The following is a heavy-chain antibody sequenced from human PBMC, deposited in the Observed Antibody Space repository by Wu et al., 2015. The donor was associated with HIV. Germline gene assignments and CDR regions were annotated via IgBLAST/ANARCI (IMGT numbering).Heavy chain of an antibody. CDR3: ARVPPIATAGTPFDI. CDR1: GGTFSSYG. J-gene: IGHJ3*02. V-gene: IGHV1-69*13. D-gene: IGHD6-25*01. CDR2: IIPVFGTS. Sequence: QVQLVQSGAEVQKPGSSVKVSCKASGGTFSSYGISWVRQAPGQGLEWMGMIIPVFGTSITAQSFQGRVTITADEVTNTAYMELSSLRSEDTAVYYCARVPPIATAGTPFDIWGQGTLVTVSS.